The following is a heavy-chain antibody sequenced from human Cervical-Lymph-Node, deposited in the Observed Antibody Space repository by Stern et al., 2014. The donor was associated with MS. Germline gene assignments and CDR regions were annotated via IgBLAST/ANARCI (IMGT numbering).Heavy chain of an antibody. CDR3: AREGGNAAEYFQH. CDR2: IWYDGSNK. CDR1: GFTFSSYG. D-gene: IGHD4-23*01. J-gene: IGHJ1*01. V-gene: IGHV3-33*01. Sequence: VQLVESGGGVVKPGRSLRLSCAAAGFTFSSYGMHWVRQAPGKGLEWVAVIWYDGSNKSYAASVKGRFTIYRDNSKTTLYLQMNSLRAEDTAVYYCAREGGNAAEYFQHWGQGTLVTVSS.